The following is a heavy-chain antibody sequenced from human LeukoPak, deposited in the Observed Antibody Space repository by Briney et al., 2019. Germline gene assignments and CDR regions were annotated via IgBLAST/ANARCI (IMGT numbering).Heavy chain of an antibody. CDR2: IYYSGST. D-gene: IGHD2-2*01. CDR3: ARYAFVVVPAAHWSFDY. CDR1: GGSISSGDYY. V-gene: IGHV4-30-4*08. J-gene: IGHJ4*02. Sequence: NPSETLSLTCTVSGGSISSGDYYWRWIRQPPGKGLEWIGYIYYSGSTYYNPSLKSRVTISVDTSKNQFSLKLSSVTAADTAVYYCARYAFVVVPAAHWSFDYWGQGTLVTVSS.